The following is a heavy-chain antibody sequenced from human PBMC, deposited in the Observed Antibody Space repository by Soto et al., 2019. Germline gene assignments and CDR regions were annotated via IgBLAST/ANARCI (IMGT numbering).Heavy chain of an antibody. CDR2: ICPGDSDT. V-gene: IGHV5-51*01. D-gene: IGHD3-10*01. CDR1: GYSFTSYW. J-gene: IGHJ3*02. Sequence: GESLKISCKGSGYSFTSYWIGWVRQRPGKGLEWMGIICPGDSDTRYIPSFQGQVPISADKSISTAYLQWSSLKASDTAMYYCARHPPGLSPNAEFDIWGQGTMVTVSS. CDR3: ARHPPGLSPNAEFDI.